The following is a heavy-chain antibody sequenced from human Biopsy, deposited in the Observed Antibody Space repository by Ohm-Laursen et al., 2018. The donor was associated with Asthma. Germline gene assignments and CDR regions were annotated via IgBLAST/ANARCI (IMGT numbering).Heavy chain of an antibody. CDR3: VKDTYEDSGGYYTFEV. Sequence: SLRLSCAASGFAFDNYAMSWARQAPGKGLAWVSTIRPNNRGVDYVPSVRGRFTMSRDNSKNTLYLHMSSLRAEDTAVYYCVKDTYEDSGGYYTFEVWGQGTMVTVSS. V-gene: IGHV3-23*01. CDR1: GFAFDNYA. D-gene: IGHD5-18*01. CDR2: IRPNNRGV. J-gene: IGHJ3*01.